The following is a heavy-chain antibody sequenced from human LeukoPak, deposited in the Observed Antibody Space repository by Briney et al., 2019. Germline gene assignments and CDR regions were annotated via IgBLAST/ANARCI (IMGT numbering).Heavy chain of an antibody. D-gene: IGHD3-22*01. J-gene: IGHJ4*02. V-gene: IGHV3-49*03. Sequence: GGSLRLSCTASGFTFGVYAMSWFRQAPGKGLEWVGFIRSKAYGGTTEYAASVKGRVTISRDDSKSIAYLQMNSLKTEDTAVYYCTRDHGNYYDSRVDYWGQGTLVTVSS. CDR3: TRDHGNYYDSRVDY. CDR1: GFTFGVYA. CDR2: IRSKAYGGTT.